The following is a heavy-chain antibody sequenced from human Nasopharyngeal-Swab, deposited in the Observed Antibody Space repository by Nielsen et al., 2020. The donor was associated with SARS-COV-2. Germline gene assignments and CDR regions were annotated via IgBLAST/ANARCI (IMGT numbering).Heavy chain of an antibody. CDR3: ARVGTSGWYDY. CDR2: ITNNGGST. D-gene: IGHD6-19*01. CDR1: GFIFTSYA. Sequence: GESLKISCSASGFIFTSYAMHWVRQAPGKGLEYVSAITNNGGSTYYANSVKGRFTISRDNSKNTLYLQMGSLRAEDMAVYYCARVGTSGWYDYWGQGTLVTVSS. J-gene: IGHJ4*02. V-gene: IGHV3-64*01.